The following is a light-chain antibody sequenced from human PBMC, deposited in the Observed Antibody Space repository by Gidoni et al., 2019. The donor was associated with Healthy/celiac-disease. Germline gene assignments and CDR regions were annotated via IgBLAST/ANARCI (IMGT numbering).Light chain of an antibody. V-gene: IGLV1-51*01. CDR3: GTWDSSLSAVV. CDR2: DNN. Sequence: QSVLTQPPSVSAAPGQKVTISCSGNSSNIGNNYVSWYQQLPGTAPKLLIYDNNNRPSGIPDRFSGSKSGTSATLGITGLQTGDEADYYCGTWDSSLSAVVFGGGTKLTVL. J-gene: IGLJ2*01. CDR1: SSNIGNNY.